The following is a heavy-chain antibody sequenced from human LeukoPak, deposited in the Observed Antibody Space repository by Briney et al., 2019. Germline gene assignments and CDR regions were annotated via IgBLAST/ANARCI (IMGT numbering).Heavy chain of an antibody. J-gene: IGHJ3*02. CDR1: GGSISSYY. CDR3: ARGTGPSGWYDAFDI. Sequence: SETLSFTCTVSGGSISSYYWSWIRQPPGKGLEWIGHIYYSGSTNYNPSLKSRVTISVDTSKNQFSLKLSSVTAADTAVYYCARGTGPSGWYDAFDIWGQGTMVTVSS. CDR2: IYYSGST. V-gene: IGHV4-59*01. D-gene: IGHD6-19*01.